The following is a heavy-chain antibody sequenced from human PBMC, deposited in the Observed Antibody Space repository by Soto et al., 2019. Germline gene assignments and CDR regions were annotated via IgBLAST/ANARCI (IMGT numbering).Heavy chain of an antibody. CDR3: VRSIGGLGAFDM. CDR1: GGSLSVYD. D-gene: IGHD3-16*01. V-gene: IGHV3-72*01. J-gene: IGHJ3*02. CDR2: TRDKANGHTT. Sequence: GGSLRLSCVASGGSLSVYDFDWVLQAPGKGLQWVARTRDKANGHTTEYAASVKGRFTISRDALRSSVILQMNSLATEDTAVYYCVRSIGGLGAFDMWGQGTMVTVSS.